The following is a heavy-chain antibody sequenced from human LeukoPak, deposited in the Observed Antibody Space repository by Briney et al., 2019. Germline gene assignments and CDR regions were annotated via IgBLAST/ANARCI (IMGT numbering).Heavy chain of an antibody. Sequence: SQTLSVTCAISGDSVSTNSAAWNWIRQSPSRGLEWLGRTYYRSKWYNDYAVSVKSRITINPDTTKNQFSLQLNSVTPEDTAVYYCARVIRGLYYMDVWGKGTTVTVSS. J-gene: IGHJ6*03. D-gene: IGHD3-10*01. CDR3: ARVIRGLYYMDV. CDR1: GDSVSTNSAA. V-gene: IGHV6-1*01. CDR2: TYYRSKWYN.